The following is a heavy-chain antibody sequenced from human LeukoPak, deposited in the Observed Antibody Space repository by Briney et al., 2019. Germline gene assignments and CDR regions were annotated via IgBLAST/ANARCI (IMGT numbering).Heavy chain of an antibody. CDR3: ARQIADSSGPIDY. CDR2: IYPGDSDT. CDR1: GYTFASYW. V-gene: IGHV5-51*01. Sequence: PGGSLRLSCKGSGYTFASYWIAWVRQMPGNGLEWMGIIYPGDSDTRHSPSFQGQVTISADRSINTAYLQWSSLKASDTAMYYRARQIADSSGPIDYWGQGALVTVSS. D-gene: IGHD6-19*01. J-gene: IGHJ4*02.